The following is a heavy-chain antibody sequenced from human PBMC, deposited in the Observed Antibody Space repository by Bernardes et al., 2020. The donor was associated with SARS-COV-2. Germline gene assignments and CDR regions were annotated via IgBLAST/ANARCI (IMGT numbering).Heavy chain of an antibody. Sequence: ETLSLTCAVYGGSFSGYYWSWIRQPPGKGLEWIGEINHSGSTNYNPSLKSRVTISVDTSKNQFSLKLSSVTAADTAVYYCARTSDFWSGYHGMDVWGQGTTVTVSS. CDR3: ARTSDFWSGYHGMDV. J-gene: IGHJ6*02. CDR2: INHSGST. CDR1: GGSFSGYY. V-gene: IGHV4-34*01. D-gene: IGHD3-3*01.